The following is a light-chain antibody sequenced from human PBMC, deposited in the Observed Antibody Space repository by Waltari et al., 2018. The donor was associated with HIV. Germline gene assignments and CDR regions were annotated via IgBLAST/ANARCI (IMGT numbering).Light chain of an antibody. CDR2: GVS. J-gene: IGKJ5*01. V-gene: IGKV1-39*01. CDR3: QQTYSVSIT. Sequence: TQSPSSLSASLGAKVPIACRASQHIKTFLNWYQVRPGKAPRVLIYGVSSLSTGVPSRFTGDGSGTDFTLTINNLQPEDFASYFCQQTYSVSITFGPGTRLEI. CDR1: QHIKTF.